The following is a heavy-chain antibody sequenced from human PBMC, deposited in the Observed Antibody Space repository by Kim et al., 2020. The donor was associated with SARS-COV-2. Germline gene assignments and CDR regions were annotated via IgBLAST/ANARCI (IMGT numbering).Heavy chain of an antibody. Sequence: GGSLRLSCVASRFTFSSYWMHWVRQAPGKGLVCVSRVNSDGSSTSYADSVKGRFTISRDNARNTLYLQMNSLRAEDTAVYYCASLSTGYVWDKFDYWGQG. V-gene: IGHV3-74*01. CDR3: ASLSTGYVWDKFDY. J-gene: IGHJ4*02. CDR1: RFTFSSYW. D-gene: IGHD3-16*01. CDR2: VNSDGSST.